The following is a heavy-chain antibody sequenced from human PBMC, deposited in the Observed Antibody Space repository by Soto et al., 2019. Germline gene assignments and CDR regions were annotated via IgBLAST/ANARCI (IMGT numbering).Heavy chain of an antibody. D-gene: IGHD2-8*01. CDR1: GFTFSDYY. Sequence: QVHLVESGGGSVKPGGSLRLSCAASGFTFSDYYMTWIRQAPGKGLEWVSYVSSRSTSTNYADSMKGRFTISRDNAKNSLYRQMNSLRAEDTAVYYCARDNGGTFDFWGQGTLVTVSS. V-gene: IGHV3-11*05. CDR2: VSSRSTST. J-gene: IGHJ4*02. CDR3: ARDNGGTFDF.